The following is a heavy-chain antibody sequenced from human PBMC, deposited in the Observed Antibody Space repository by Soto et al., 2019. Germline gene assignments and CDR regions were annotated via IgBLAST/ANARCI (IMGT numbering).Heavy chain of an antibody. V-gene: IGHV2-5*01. CDR1: GFSLSTSQVG. J-gene: IGHJ4*02. Sequence: QITLKEPGPTLVKPTQTLTLTCTFSGFSLSTSQVGVGWIRQPPGKALEWLAHVYWNDAKYYSLSLKTRLTITKDTSKNQVVLTMTNMDPVDTATYLCAHLNTRGYYFDYWGQGALVTVSS. CDR3: AHLNTRGYYFDY. CDR2: VYWNDAK.